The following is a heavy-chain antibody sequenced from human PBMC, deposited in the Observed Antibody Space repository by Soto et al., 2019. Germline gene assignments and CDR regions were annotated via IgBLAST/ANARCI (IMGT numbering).Heavy chain of an antibody. J-gene: IGHJ4*02. D-gene: IGHD2-15*01. V-gene: IGHV1-69*01. CDR1: GGTFSSYA. CDR2: IIPIFGTA. Sequence: QVQLVQSGAEVKKPGSSVKVSCKASGGTFSSYAISWVRQAPGQGLEWMGGIIPIFGTANYAQKFQGRVTITADESTSTAYMELSSLRSEDTAVYYCARAGGCSGGSCYSGLASIDYWGQGTLVIVSS. CDR3: ARAGGCSGGSCYSGLASIDY.